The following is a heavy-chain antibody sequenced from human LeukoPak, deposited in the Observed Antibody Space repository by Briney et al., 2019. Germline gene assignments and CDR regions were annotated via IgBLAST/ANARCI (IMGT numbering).Heavy chain of an antibody. Sequence: GGSLRLSCAASGFTFSSYSMNWVRQAPGKGLEWVSSISSSSSYIYYADSVKGRFTISRDNAKNSLYLQMNSLRAEDTAVYYCARDIAFGSGWPNYYGMDVWGQGTTVTVSS. D-gene: IGHD6-19*01. CDR3: ARDIAFGSGWPNYYGMDV. J-gene: IGHJ6*02. CDR2: ISSSSSYI. V-gene: IGHV3-21*01. CDR1: GFTFSSYS.